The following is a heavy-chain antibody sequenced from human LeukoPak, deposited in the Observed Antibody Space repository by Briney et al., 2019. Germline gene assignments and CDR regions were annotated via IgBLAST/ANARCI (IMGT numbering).Heavy chain of an antibody. CDR2: TSGSGGSI. Sequence: PGGSLRLSCAASGFSFSSYAMSWVRQAPGKGLEWVSSTSGSGGSIYYADSVKGRFTISRDNSKNTLYLQMNSLRADDTAIYYCAKGIPVTAIRYFDFWGQGTLVTVSS. CDR3: AKGIPVTAIRYFDF. CDR1: GFSFSSYA. D-gene: IGHD2-21*02. J-gene: IGHJ4*02. V-gene: IGHV3-23*01.